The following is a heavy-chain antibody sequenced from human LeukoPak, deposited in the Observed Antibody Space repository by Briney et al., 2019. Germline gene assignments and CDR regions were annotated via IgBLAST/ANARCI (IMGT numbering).Heavy chain of an antibody. CDR2: ISSSGSTI. CDR1: GFTFSSYE. CDR3: AELGITMIGGV. J-gene: IGHJ6*04. V-gene: IGHV3-48*03. D-gene: IGHD3-10*02. Sequence: QSGGSLRLSSAASGFTFSSYEMNWVRQDPGQGLGWVSYISSSGSTIYYADSVKGRFTISRDNAKNSLYLQMNSLRAEDTAVYYCAELGITMIGGVWGKGPRSPSPQ.